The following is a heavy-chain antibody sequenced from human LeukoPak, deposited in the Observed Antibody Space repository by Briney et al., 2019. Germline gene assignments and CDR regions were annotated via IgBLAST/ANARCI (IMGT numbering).Heavy chain of an antibody. CDR2: IYYSGST. V-gene: IGHV4-59*01. Sequence: PSGTLSLTCTVSGGSISSYYWSWIRQPPGKGLEWIGYIYYSGSTNYNPSLKSRVTISVDTSKNQFSLKLSSVTAADTAVYYCARDFSSSWYEQYFDYWGQGTLVTVSS. CDR3: ARDFSSSWYEQYFDY. J-gene: IGHJ4*02. D-gene: IGHD6-13*01. CDR1: GGSISSYY.